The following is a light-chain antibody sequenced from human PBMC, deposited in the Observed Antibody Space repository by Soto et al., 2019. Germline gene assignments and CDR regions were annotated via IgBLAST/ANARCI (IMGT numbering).Light chain of an antibody. CDR1: QSVGSK. CDR3: QQYNNWPPLT. V-gene: IGKV3-15*01. J-gene: IGKJ4*01. Sequence: EVVMTQSPATLSVSPGERATLSCRASQSVGSKLAWYQQKPGQAPRLLIFDAFTRATGIPARFSGSGSGTEFTLFLSSLQSEYFAVYYCQQYNNWPPLTFGGGTKVEI. CDR2: DAF.